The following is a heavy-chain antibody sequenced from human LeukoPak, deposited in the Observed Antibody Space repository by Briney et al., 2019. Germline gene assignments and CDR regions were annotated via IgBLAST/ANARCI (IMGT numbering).Heavy chain of an antibody. CDR2: INPNSGGT. CDR3: ARDEVRYCSGGSCRYPDY. D-gene: IGHD2-15*01. Sequence: GASVKVSCKASGYTFTDYYMHWVRQAPGQGLEWMGWINPNSGGTNYAQKFRGRVTMTRDTSISTAYMELSRLRSDDTAVYYCARDEVRYCSGGSCRYPDYWGQGTLVTVSS. CDR1: GYTFTDYY. J-gene: IGHJ4*02. V-gene: IGHV1-2*02.